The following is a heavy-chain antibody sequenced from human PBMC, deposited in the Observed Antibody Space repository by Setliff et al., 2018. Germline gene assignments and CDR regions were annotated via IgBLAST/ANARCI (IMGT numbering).Heavy chain of an antibody. CDR1: GGSISNYY. D-gene: IGHD6-19*01. CDR3: AREGGGSGWAPDS. CDR2: IYYNGRS. V-gene: IGHV4-59*01. J-gene: IGHJ4*02. Sequence: SETLSLTCTVSGGSISNYYWSWIRQSPGKGLEWIGFIYYNGRSDHNPSFQSRVTMSVDRSRNQFSLNLRAMTAADTAVYYCAREGGGSGWAPDSWGQGTLVTVSS.